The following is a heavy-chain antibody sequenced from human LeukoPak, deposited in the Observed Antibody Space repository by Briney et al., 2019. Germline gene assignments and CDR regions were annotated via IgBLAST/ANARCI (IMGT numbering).Heavy chain of an antibody. Sequence: GGSLRLSCLASGFTFDTYAMTWVRQAPGKGLEWDSAISGGGGSTYYADSVKGRFTISRDNSQNTMVLQVKSLKVEDTAVYYCAKGMSFGSGSSLEYWGQGTLVAVSS. CDR1: GFTFDTYA. V-gene: IGHV3-23*01. CDR3: AKGMSFGSGSSLEY. CDR2: ISGGGGST. D-gene: IGHD3-10*01. J-gene: IGHJ4*02.